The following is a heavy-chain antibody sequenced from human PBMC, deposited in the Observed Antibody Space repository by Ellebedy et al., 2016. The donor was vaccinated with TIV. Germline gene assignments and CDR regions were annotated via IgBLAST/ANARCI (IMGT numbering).Heavy chain of an antibody. CDR2: ISYDGSNK. CDR1: GFTFNSYG. Sequence: GESLKISCAASGFTFNSYGMHWVRQAPGKGLEWVAVISYDGSNKYYADSVKGRFTISRDISKNTLYLQMNSRRAEDTAVYYCAKDGGSGVWGSYRYYDYWGQGTLVTVSS. J-gene: IGHJ4*02. CDR3: AKDGGSGVWGSYRYYDY. V-gene: IGHV3-30*18. D-gene: IGHD3-16*02.